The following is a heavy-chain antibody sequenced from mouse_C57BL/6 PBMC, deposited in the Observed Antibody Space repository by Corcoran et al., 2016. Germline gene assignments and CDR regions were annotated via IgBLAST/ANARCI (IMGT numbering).Heavy chain of an antibody. J-gene: IGHJ2*01. D-gene: IGHD3-2*02. CDR3: AKGWDSSGSYYFDY. CDR1: GYAFSRYW. V-gene: IGHV1-80*01. Sequence: QVQLQQSWAELVKPGASVKISCKASGYAFSRYWMNWVKQRPGKGLEWIGQIYPGDGDTNYNGKFKGKATLTADKSSSTAYMQLSSLTSEDSAVYFCAKGWDSSGSYYFDYWGQGTTLTVSS. CDR2: IYPGDGDT.